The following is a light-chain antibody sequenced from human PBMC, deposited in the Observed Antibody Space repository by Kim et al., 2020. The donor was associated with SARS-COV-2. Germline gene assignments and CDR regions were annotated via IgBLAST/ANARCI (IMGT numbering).Light chain of an antibody. CDR3: QQYDSWPRT. CDR1: QSVSSN. J-gene: IGKJ1*01. CDR2: GAS. Sequence: EIVMTQSPATLSVSPGGRATLSCRASQSVSSNLVWYQQRPGQAPRLLIYGASNRATGIPARFSGSGAGTEFTLTISSLQSEDFVVYYCQQYDSWPRTFGQGTKVDIK. V-gene: IGKV3-15*01.